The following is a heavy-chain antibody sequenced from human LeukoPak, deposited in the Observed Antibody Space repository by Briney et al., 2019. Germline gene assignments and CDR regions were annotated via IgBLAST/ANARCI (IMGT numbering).Heavy chain of an antibody. CDR2: INPNSGGT. Sequence: ASVKVSCKASGYTFTGYYMHWVRQAPGQGLEWMGWINPNSGGTNYAQKLQGRVTMTTDTSTSTAYMELRSLRSDDTAVYYCASGGSAGLLWFGELIVWGQGTLVTVSS. J-gene: IGHJ4*02. CDR3: ASGGSAGLLWFGELIV. D-gene: IGHD3-10*01. V-gene: IGHV1-2*02. CDR1: GYTFTGYY.